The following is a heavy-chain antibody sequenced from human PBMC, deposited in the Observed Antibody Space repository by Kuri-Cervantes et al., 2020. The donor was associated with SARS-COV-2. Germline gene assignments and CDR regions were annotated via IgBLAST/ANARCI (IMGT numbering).Heavy chain of an antibody. CDR2: IYTTGST. D-gene: IGHD6-13*01. Sequence: PCHVPGASISSGAYYWSWIRHPAGKELEWIGRIYTTGSTNYNPSLKSRVPITVDTSKNQFSLNLSSVAAADTAVYYCARATAGSLRYFDYWGQGTLVTVSS. J-gene: IGHJ4*02. CDR1: GASISSGAYY. CDR3: ARATAGSLRYFDY. V-gene: IGHV4-61*02.